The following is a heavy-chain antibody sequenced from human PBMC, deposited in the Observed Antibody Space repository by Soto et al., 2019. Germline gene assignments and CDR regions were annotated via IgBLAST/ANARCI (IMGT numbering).Heavy chain of an antibody. J-gene: IGHJ6*02. D-gene: IGHD3-3*01. Sequence: SETLSLTCAVYGGSFSGYYWSWIRQPPGKGLEWIGEINHSGSTNYNPSLKSRVTISVDTSKNQFSLKLNSVTAADTAVYYCARNRVGVVSYYYYGMDVWGQGTTVTVSS. CDR3: ARNRVGVVSYYYYGMDV. V-gene: IGHV4-34*01. CDR2: INHSGST. CDR1: GGSFSGYY.